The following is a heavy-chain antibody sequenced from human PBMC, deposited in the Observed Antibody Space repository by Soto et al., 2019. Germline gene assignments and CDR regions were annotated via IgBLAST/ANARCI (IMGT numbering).Heavy chain of an antibody. CDR3: ARGVPAAITYYYYYGMDV. J-gene: IGHJ6*02. D-gene: IGHD2-2*02. Sequence: ASVKVSCKACGYTFTGYYMHWVRQAPGQGLEWMGWINPNSGGTNYAQKFQGWVTMTRDTSISTAYMELSRLRSDDTAVYYCARGVPAAITYYYYYGMDVWGQGTTVTVSS. CDR2: INPNSGGT. V-gene: IGHV1-2*04. CDR1: GYTFTGYY.